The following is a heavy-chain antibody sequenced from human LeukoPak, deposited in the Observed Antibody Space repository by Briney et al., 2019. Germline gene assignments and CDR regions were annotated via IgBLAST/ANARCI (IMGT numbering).Heavy chain of an antibody. D-gene: IGHD4-23*01. CDR3: AKLQSQLTGVDYFDY. CDR2: IRYDGSNK. J-gene: IGHJ4*02. Sequence: GGSLRLSCAASGFTFSSYGMHWVRQAPGKGLEWVAFIRYDGSNKYYADSVKGRFTISRDNSKSTLYLQMNSLRAEDTAVYYCAKLQSQLTGVDYFDYWGQGTLVTVSS. CDR1: GFTFSSYG. V-gene: IGHV3-30*02.